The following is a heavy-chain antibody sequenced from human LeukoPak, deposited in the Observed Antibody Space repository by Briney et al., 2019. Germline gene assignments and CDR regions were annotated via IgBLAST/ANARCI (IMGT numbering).Heavy chain of an antibody. J-gene: IGHJ4*02. CDR1: GGSFSGYY. V-gene: IGHV4-34*01. CDR3: ARGRRGRYYDSSGYHFDY. CDR2: INHSGST. D-gene: IGHD3-22*01. Sequence: SETLSLTCAVSGGSFSGYYWSWIRQPPGKGLEWIGEINHSGSTNYNPSLKSRVTISVDTSKSQFSLKLSSVTAADTAVYYCARGRRGRYYDSSGYHFDYWGQGTLVTVSS.